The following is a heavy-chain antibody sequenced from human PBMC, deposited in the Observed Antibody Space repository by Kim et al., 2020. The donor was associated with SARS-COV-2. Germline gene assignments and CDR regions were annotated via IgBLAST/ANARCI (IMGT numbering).Heavy chain of an antibody. D-gene: IGHD6-13*01. Sequence: GGSLRLSCAASGFTFSSYAMHWVRQAPGKGLEWVAVISYDGSNKYYADSVKGRFTISRDNSKNTLYLQMNSLRAEDTAVYYCARDERGYSRWGHWFDPWGQGTLVTVSS. CDR1: GFTFSSYA. V-gene: IGHV3-30-3*01. CDR3: ARDERGYSRWGHWFDP. CDR2: ISYDGSNK. J-gene: IGHJ5*02.